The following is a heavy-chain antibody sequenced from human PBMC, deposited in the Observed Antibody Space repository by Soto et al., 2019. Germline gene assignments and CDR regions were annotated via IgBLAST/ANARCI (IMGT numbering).Heavy chain of an antibody. V-gene: IGHV2-5*02. CDR3: AHLTTGTTKRAAPNLFDY. D-gene: IGHD1-1*01. CDR1: GFSLSTSGVG. Sequence: SGPTLVKPTQTLTLTCTFSGFSLSTSGVGVGWIRQPPGKALEWLALIYWDDDKRYSPSLKDKLTITKDTSKNQVVLTMTNMDPVETATYYCAHLTTGTTKRAAPNLFDYWGQGTLVTVSS. CDR2: IYWDDDK. J-gene: IGHJ4*02.